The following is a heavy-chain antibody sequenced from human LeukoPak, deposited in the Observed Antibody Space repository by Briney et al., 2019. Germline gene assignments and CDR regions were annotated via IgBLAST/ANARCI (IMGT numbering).Heavy chain of an antibody. V-gene: IGHV3-23*01. CDR3: ARELGYCSGDNCYGDY. D-gene: IGHD2-15*01. CDR1: GFTFSDYY. J-gene: IGHJ4*02. Sequence: GGSLRLSCAASGFTFSDYYMSWIRQAPGKGLEWVSGISGRGGSTYYADSVKGRFTISRDNSKNTLFLQMNSLRAEDTAVYYCARELGYCSGDNCYGDYWGQGTLVTVSS. CDR2: ISGRGGST.